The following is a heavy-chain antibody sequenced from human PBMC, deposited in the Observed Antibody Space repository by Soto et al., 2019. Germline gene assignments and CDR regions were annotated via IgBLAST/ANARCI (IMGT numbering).Heavy chain of an antibody. Sequence: PGESLKISCKGLGNSFNNWIGWVRQMPGKGLEWVGIIYPGDSDTRYSPSFQGQVTFSADKSISTAYLQWSSLKASDTAIYYCARAPTAGYSYYYGMDVWGQGTKVTVSS. CDR1: GNSFNNW. D-gene: IGHD4-4*01. CDR3: ARAPTAGYSYYYGMDV. V-gene: IGHV5-51*01. CDR2: IYPGDSDT. J-gene: IGHJ6*02.